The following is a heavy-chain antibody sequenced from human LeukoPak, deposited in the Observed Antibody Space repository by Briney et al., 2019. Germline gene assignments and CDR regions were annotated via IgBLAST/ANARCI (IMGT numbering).Heavy chain of an antibody. CDR3: AKVLAYYFDY. CDR1: GFIFNTYA. Sequence: GGSLRLSCAASGFIFNTYAMSWVRQAPGKGLEWVSAIASSGGGTYYTDSVKGRFTISRDNSKNTLYLQMNSLRAEDTAVYYCAKVLAYYFDYWGQGTLVTVSS. V-gene: IGHV3-23*01. CDR2: IASSGGGT. J-gene: IGHJ4*02.